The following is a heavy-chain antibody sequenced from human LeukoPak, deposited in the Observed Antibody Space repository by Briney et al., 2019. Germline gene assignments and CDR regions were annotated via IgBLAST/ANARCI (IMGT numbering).Heavy chain of an antibody. D-gene: IGHD2-21*01. Sequence: GGSLRLSCVASGFTFNNYAMSWVRQAPGKGLQWVSAISGSRGDTYYAASVQGRFTISRDNSRNTLYLQMNSLRAEDTALYYCAKDRRFPDDVLDLWGQGTLVTVSS. J-gene: IGHJ3*01. CDR2: ISGSRGDT. CDR1: GFTFNNYA. CDR3: AKDRRFPDDVLDL. V-gene: IGHV3-23*01.